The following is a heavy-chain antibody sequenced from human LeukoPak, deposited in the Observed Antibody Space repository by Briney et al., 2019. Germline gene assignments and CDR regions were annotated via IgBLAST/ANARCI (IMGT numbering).Heavy chain of an antibody. J-gene: IGHJ3*02. D-gene: IGHD3-10*01. CDR1: GYTFTSYG. CDR3: ARMRTAGNAFDI. CDR2: ISAYKGNT. Sequence: ASVKVSCKAPGYTFTSYGISWVRQAPGQGLEWMGWISAYKGNTDYAQKLQGRVTMTTDTSTSTAYMELRSLRSDDTAVYYCARMRTAGNAFDIWGQGTMVTVSS. V-gene: IGHV1-18*01.